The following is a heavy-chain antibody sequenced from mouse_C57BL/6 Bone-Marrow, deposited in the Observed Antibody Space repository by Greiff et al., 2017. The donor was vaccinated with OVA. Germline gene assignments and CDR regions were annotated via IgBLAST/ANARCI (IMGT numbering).Heavy chain of an antibody. J-gene: IGHJ3*01. D-gene: IGHD1-1*01. CDR1: GYSITSGYY. CDR2: ISYDGSN. V-gene: IGHV3-6*01. CDR3: ARDHYYGSSRGTWFAY. Sequence: EVKLMESGPGLVKPSQSLSLTCSVTGYSITSGYYWNWIRQFPGNKLEWMGYISYDGSNNYNPSLKNRISITRDTSKNQFFLKLNSVTTEDTATYYCARDHYYGSSRGTWFAYWGQGTLVTVSA.